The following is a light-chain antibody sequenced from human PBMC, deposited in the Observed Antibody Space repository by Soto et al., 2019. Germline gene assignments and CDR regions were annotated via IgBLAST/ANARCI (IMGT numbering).Light chain of an antibody. CDR2: EVS. CDR1: SSDVGGYNY. Sequence: QSVLTQPPSASGSPGQSVTISCTGTSSDVGGYNYVSWYQQHPGKAPKLMIYEVSKRPSGVPDRFSGSKSGNTASLTVSGLQAEDEADYYCTSYVGSNNFFYVFGTGTKLTVL. J-gene: IGLJ1*01. CDR3: TSYVGSNNFFYV. V-gene: IGLV2-8*01.